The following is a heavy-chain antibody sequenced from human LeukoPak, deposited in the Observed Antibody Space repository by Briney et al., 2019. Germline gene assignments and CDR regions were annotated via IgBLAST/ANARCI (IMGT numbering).Heavy chain of an antibody. CDR1: GFTFSSYA. CDR2: ISKSGGNT. Sequence: GGSLRLSCAASGFTFSSYAMSWVRQAPGKGLEWVSAISKSGGNTYYSDSAKGRFTIYRDNSKNTQYLQMNSLRAEDTAVYYCATSWGPDTSTSRWGRDGVDVWGQGTTVAVSS. D-gene: IGHD3-16*01. V-gene: IGHV3-23*01. CDR3: ATSWGPDTSTSRWGRDGVDV. J-gene: IGHJ6*02.